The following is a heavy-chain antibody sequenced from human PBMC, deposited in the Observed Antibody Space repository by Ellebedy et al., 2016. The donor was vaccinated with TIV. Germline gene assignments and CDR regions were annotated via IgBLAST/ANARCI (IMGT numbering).Heavy chain of an antibody. CDR2: ISGSGGST. CDR1: EFTVSSNY. CDR3: AKRVTMVREVITYYHYAMDV. D-gene: IGHD3-10*01. Sequence: GESLKISCAASEFTVSSNYMSWVRQAPGKGLECVSGISGSGGSTYYADSVKGRFTISSDNSKNTLYLQRKSLRGEYTAVYYCAKRVTMVREVITYYHYAMDVWGQGTTVTVSS. V-gene: IGHV3-23*01. J-gene: IGHJ6*02.